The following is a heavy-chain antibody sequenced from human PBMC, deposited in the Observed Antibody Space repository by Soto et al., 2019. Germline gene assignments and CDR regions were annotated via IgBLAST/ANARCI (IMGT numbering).Heavy chain of an antibody. Sequence: ASVKVSCKASGYTFTSYYMHWVRQAPGQGLEWMGIINPSGGSTSYAQKFQGRVTMTRDTSTSTVYMELSSLRSEDTAVYYCARDLPITIFGVVRDYYYYYGMDVWGQATPVTVSS. D-gene: IGHD3-3*01. V-gene: IGHV1-46*01. CDR1: GYTFTSYY. CDR3: ARDLPITIFGVVRDYYYYYGMDV. J-gene: IGHJ6*02. CDR2: INPSGGST.